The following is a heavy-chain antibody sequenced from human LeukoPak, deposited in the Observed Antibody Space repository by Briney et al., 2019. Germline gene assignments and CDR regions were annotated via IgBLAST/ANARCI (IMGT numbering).Heavy chain of an antibody. CDR3: ARCRVDDYAGEPYRPPQGY. CDR2: INPDGSEK. D-gene: IGHD3-16*02. CDR1: RFTFSAFW. J-gene: IGHJ4*02. V-gene: IGHV3-7*01. Sequence: GGSLRLSCDGSRFTFSAFWMTWVRQAPGKGVAWVANINPDGSEKFYVDSVKGRFTIYRDNTTKSLYLQMRSLRAEDMDVYDCARCRVDDYAGEPYRPPQGYWGQGTLVTVSS.